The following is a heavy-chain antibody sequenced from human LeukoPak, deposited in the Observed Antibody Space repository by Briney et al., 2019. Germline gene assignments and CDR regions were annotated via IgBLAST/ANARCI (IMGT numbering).Heavy chain of an antibody. CDR1: RCTFSIYA. V-gene: IGHV3-23*01. J-gene: IGHJ4*02. CDR2: ISTSGGST. CDR3: AKATTASPRNFDY. Sequence: GGSLRLSCAASRCTFSIYAMSWVRQAPGKGLEWVSSISTSGGSTYYADSVKGRFTISRDNSKNTLHLQMNSLRAEDTAVYYCAKATTASPRNFDYWGQGTLVTVSS. D-gene: IGHD2-21*02.